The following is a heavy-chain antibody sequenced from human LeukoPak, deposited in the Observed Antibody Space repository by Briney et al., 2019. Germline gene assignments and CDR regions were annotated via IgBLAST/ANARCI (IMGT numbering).Heavy chain of an antibody. CDR3: ARDRGYCSGGSCYSGDY. J-gene: IGHJ4*02. CDR1: GGTFSSYA. D-gene: IGHD2-15*01. Sequence: GSSVKVSCTASGGTFSSYAISWARQAPGQGLEWMGGIIPIFGTANYAQKFQGRVTITADESTSTAYMELSSLRSEDTAVYYCARDRGYCSGGSCYSGDYWGQGTLVTVSS. V-gene: IGHV1-69*01. CDR2: IIPIFGTA.